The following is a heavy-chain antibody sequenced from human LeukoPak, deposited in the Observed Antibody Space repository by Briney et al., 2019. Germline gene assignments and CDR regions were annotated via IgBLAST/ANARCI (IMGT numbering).Heavy chain of an antibody. Sequence: GGSLRLSCVVSGFTFSSNWMGWVRQAPGKGLEWVANIKDDGSEKDYVDSVKGRFTISRDNAKNSVYLQMNSLRAEDTAVYYCARARIDYWGQGTLVTVSS. CDR2: IKDDGSEK. J-gene: IGHJ4*02. CDR3: ARARIDY. CDR1: GFTFSSNW. V-gene: IGHV3-7*04. D-gene: IGHD1-14*01.